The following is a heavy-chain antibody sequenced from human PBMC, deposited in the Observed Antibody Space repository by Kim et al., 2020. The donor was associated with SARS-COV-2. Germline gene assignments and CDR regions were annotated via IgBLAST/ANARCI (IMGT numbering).Heavy chain of an antibody. CDR1: GYTFTSYY. D-gene: IGHD6-13*01. V-gene: IGHV1-46*01. J-gene: IGHJ6*02. Sequence: ASVKVSCKASGYTFTSYYMHWVRQAPGQGLEWMGIINPSGGSTSYAQKFQGRVTMTRDTSTSTVYMELSSLRSEDTAVYYCARLAQWQQLAHYYYYGMDVWGQGTTVTVSS. CDR2: INPSGGST. CDR3: ARLAQWQQLAHYYYYGMDV.